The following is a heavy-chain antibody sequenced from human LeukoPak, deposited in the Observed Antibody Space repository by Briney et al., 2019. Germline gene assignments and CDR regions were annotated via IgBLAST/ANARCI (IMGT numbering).Heavy chain of an antibody. CDR3: ASLRDYYGSKDAFDI. D-gene: IGHD3-22*01. CDR1: GGSISSYY. V-gene: IGHV4-4*07. CDR2: IYTSGST. J-gene: IGHJ3*02. Sequence: SQTLSLTCTVSGGSISSYYWGWIRQPAGKGLEWIGRIYTSGSTNYNPSLKSRATKSVDPSKNQFSLKLRSVPAADTSVYNWASLRDYYGSKDAFDIWREGRMVTAS.